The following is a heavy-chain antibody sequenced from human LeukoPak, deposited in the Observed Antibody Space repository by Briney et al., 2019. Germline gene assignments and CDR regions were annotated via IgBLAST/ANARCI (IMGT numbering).Heavy chain of an antibody. Sequence: SETLSLTCIVADGTISSYYWSWIRQPPGKGLEWMGYIHSSGTTNYSPSLKSRITMSLDTSKNQFSLRLRSVTAADTAMYYCARATYISSRASQLGYWGQGTLVTVSS. J-gene: IGHJ4*02. CDR3: ARATYISSRASQLGY. CDR2: IHSSGTT. CDR1: DGTISSYY. D-gene: IGHD6-13*01. V-gene: IGHV4-59*01.